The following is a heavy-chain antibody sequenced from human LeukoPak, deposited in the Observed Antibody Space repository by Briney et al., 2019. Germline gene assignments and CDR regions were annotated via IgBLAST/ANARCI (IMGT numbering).Heavy chain of an antibody. CDR1: GYTFTGYY. J-gene: IGHJ5*02. V-gene: IGHV1-2*04. CDR2: INPNSGGT. CDR3: ARDAGYSGKDGWFDP. Sequence: SVKVSCKASGYTFTGYYMHWVRQAPGQGLEWMGWINPNSGGTNYEQKFQGWVTMTRDTSISTAYMELNRVRSDDTAVYYCARDAGYSGKDGWFDPWGQGTLVTVSS. D-gene: IGHD5-12*01.